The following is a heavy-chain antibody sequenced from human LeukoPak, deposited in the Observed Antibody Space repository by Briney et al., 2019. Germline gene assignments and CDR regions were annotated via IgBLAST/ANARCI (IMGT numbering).Heavy chain of an antibody. Sequence: GGSLRLSCAASGFTFSSYAMSWVRQAPGKGLEWVSAISGSGGSTYYADSVKGRFTISRDSSKNTLYLQMNSLRAEDTAVYYCAKDHPFGYYYDSSGYFLYWGQGTLVTVSS. J-gene: IGHJ4*02. CDR1: GFTFSSYA. CDR3: AKDHPFGYYYDSSGYFLY. CDR2: ISGSGGST. D-gene: IGHD3-22*01. V-gene: IGHV3-23*01.